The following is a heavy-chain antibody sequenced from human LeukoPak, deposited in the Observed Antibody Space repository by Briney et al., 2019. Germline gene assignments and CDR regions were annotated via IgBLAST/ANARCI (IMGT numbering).Heavy chain of an antibody. CDR1: GGTFSSYA. J-gene: IGHJ5*02. D-gene: IGHD5-24*01. CDR2: TIPIFGTA. Sequence: GASVKVSCKASGGTFSSYAISWVRQAPGQGLEWMGGTIPIFGTANYAQKFQGRVTITADESTSTAYMELSSLRSEDTAVYYCARVYGVEMATHWFDPWGQGTLVTVSS. V-gene: IGHV1-69*13. CDR3: ARVYGVEMATHWFDP.